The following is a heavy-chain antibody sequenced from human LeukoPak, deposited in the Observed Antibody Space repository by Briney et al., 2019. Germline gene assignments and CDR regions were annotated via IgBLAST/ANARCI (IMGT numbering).Heavy chain of an antibody. CDR2: ISGSGGTT. CDR3: GRDVGP. V-gene: IGHV3-23*01. CDR1: GFTFSSYA. Sequence: PGGSLRLSCTASGFTFSSYAMSWVRQPPGKGLEWVSAISGSGGTTYYADSVKGRFTISRDSSKNTMYLQMNSLRVEDTAMYYCGRDVGPGGQGTLVTVSS. J-gene: IGHJ5*02.